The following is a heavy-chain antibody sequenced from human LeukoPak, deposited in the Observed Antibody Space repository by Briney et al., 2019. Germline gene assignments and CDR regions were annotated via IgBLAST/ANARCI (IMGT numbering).Heavy chain of an antibody. CDR1: GFTFSSYS. D-gene: IGHD4-11*01. CDR3: ARGYSNYGYAFDI. Sequence: GGSLRLSCAASGFTFSSYSMNWVRQAPGKGLEWVSSISSSSSYIYYADSVRGRFTISRDNARNSLYLQMNSLRAGDTAVYYCARGYSNYGYAFDIWGQGTMVTVSS. V-gene: IGHV3-21*01. J-gene: IGHJ3*02. CDR2: ISSSSSYI.